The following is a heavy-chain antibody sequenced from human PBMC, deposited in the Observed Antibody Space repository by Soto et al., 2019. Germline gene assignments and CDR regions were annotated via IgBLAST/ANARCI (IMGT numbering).Heavy chain of an antibody. J-gene: IGHJ4*01. CDR2: ISAYNGNT. Sequence: GASVKVSCKASGYTFASYAISWMRQAPGQGLERMGWISAYNGNTTYAQRFQGRFTMTRDTSTSTVYMQLSSLRSEDTAVYYCACGGGEEFDSSGYHFAYWGQGTLVTVSS. D-gene: IGHD3-22*01. V-gene: IGHV1-18*01. CDR1: GYTFASYA. CDR3: ACGGGEEFDSSGYHFAY.